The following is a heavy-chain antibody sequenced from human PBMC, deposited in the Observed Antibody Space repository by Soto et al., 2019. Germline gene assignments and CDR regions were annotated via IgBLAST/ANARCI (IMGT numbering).Heavy chain of an antibody. J-gene: IGHJ6*02. CDR1: GGSISSGGYT. CDR2: IYHSGSP. CDR3: GRAHYGDYGYGMDV. D-gene: IGHD4-17*01. Sequence: PSATLSLTCVVSGGSISSGGYTLSWIRQPTRKGLEWIGYIYHSGSPYYNPSLKSRVTRSVDRSKNQFSLKLSSVTAADTAVYYCGRAHYGDYGYGMDVWGQGTTVTVSS. V-gene: IGHV4-30-2*01.